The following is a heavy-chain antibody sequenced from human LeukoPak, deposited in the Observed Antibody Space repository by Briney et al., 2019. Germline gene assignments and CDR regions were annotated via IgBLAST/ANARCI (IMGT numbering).Heavy chain of an antibody. V-gene: IGHV1-2*06. CDR3: ASWGLVPPFYYMDV. J-gene: IGHJ6*03. CDR2: INPNSGGT. Sequence: ASVKVSCKASGYTFTGYYMHWVRQAPGQGLEWMGRINPNSGGTNYAQKFQGRVTMTRDTSISTAYMELSRLKSDDTAVYYCASWGLVPPFYYMDVWGKGTTVTVSS. D-gene: IGHD6-6*01. CDR1: GYTFTGYY.